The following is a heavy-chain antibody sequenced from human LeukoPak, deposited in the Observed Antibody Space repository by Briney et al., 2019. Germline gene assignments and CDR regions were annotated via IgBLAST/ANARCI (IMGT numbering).Heavy chain of an antibody. CDR1: GGSISSGDYY. CDR3: ARHGNDFWSGYYSGNFDY. J-gene: IGHJ4*02. Sequence: SQTLSLTCTVSGGSISSGDYYWSWIRQPPGKGLEWIGYIYYSGSTYYNPSLKSRVTISVDTSKNQFSLKLSSVTAADTAVYYCARHGNDFWSGYYSGNFDYWGQGTLVTVSS. D-gene: IGHD3-3*01. CDR2: IYYSGST. V-gene: IGHV4-30-4*08.